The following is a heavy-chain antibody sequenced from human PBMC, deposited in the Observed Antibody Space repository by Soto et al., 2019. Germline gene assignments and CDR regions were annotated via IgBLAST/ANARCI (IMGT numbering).Heavy chain of an antibody. CDR3: ATDIGWNPTLDY. Sequence: ASVKVSCKTSGYTFSDNYVHWVRQAPGQGLDWMGRMHPKDGGTDYAGKFQGRVTMTEDTSTDTAYMELSSLRSEDTAVYYCATDIGWNPTLDYWGQGPLVTVSS. CDR1: GYTFSDNY. CDR2: MHPKDGGT. D-gene: IGHD1-1*01. V-gene: IGHV1-2*06. J-gene: IGHJ4*02.